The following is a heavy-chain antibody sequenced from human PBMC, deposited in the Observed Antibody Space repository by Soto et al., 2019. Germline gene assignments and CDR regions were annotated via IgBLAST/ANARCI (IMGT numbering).Heavy chain of an antibody. CDR3: AHSDIMVAQFDY. CDR1: GFSLTTHVG. D-gene: IGHD2-21*01. CDR2: IYWDDDE. V-gene: IGHV2-5*02. Sequence: QITLTESGPKLVRPTQTLTLTCSFSGFSLTTHVGVGWIRQPPGKALEWLALIYWDDDERYNPSLRARLTINKDASKNQVILTMTDMDPVDTATYYCAHSDIMVAQFDYWGRGTLVTVYS. J-gene: IGHJ4*02.